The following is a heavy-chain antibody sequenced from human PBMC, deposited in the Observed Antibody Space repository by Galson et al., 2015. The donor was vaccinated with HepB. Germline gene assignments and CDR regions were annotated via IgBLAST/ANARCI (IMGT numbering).Heavy chain of an antibody. CDR1: GFTFSSYG. CDR3: AKGWFMDV. CDR2: ISYDGSNK. Sequence: SLRLSCAASGFTFSSYGMHWVRQAPGKGLEWVAVISYDGSNKYYADSVKGRFTISRDKSKNTLYLQMNSLRAEDTAVYYCAKGWFMDVWGQGTTVTVSS. J-gene: IGHJ6*02. D-gene: IGHD3-9*01. V-gene: IGHV3-30*18.